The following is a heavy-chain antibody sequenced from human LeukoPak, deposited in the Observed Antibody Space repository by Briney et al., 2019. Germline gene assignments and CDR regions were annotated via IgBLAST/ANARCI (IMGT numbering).Heavy chain of an antibody. D-gene: IGHD3-10*01. Sequence: GGSLRLSCAASGFTFSSYGMNWVRQAPGKGLEWVSSISSRSSSIYYADSVKGRFTISRDNAKNSLYLQTNSLRAEDTAVYYCARDSGYYASGSLDYWGQGTLVTVSS. CDR1: GFTFSSYG. CDR2: ISSRSSSI. J-gene: IGHJ4*02. CDR3: ARDSGYYASGSLDY. V-gene: IGHV3-21*01.